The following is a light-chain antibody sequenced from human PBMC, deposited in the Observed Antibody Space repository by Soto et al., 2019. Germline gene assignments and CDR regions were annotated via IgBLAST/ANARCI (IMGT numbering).Light chain of an antibody. CDR3: QQSYSTLLN. V-gene: IGKV3-20*01. J-gene: IGKJ5*01. Sequence: EIVFTQSPGTLSLSPGERATLSCRASQSVSSSYLAWYQQKPGQAPRLLIHGAASRATGIPDRFSGSGSGTDFTLTISSLQPEDFATYYCQQSYSTLLNFGQGTRLEI. CDR1: QSVSSSY. CDR2: GAA.